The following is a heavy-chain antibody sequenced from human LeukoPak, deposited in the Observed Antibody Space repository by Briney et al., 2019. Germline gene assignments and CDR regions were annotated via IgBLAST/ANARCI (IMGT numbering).Heavy chain of an antibody. CDR1: GFTVTSNY. CDR3: AKATPAYDILTGSLDY. V-gene: IGHV3-53*01. J-gene: IGHJ4*02. Sequence: GGSLRLSCAASGFTVTSNYMTWVRQAPGKGLEWVSVIYSRGSTYYAASVKGRFTISRDNSKNTLYLQMNSLRAEDTAVYYCAKATPAYDILTGSLDYWGQGTLVTVSS. D-gene: IGHD3-9*01. CDR2: IYSRGST.